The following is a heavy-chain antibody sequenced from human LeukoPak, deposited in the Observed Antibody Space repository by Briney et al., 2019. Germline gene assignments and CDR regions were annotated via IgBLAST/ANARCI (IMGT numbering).Heavy chain of an antibody. D-gene: IGHD6-19*01. CDR2: MNPLSGNT. Sequence: ASVTVSCKASGYIFVTSDINWMRQAAGQGLERMGWMNPLSGNTGYAQKFQGIVSMTRDTSTGTAYMELSSLRFEDSSVYYCVRSLAVDGTRAYWGQGTLVTVSS. J-gene: IGHJ4*02. CDR3: VRSLAVDGTRAY. CDR1: GYIFVTSD. V-gene: IGHV1-8*01.